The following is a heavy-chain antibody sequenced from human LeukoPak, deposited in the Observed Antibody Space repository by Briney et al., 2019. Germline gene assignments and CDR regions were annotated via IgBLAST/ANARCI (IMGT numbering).Heavy chain of an antibody. CDR3: ARDRDDILTGYYPYYFDY. CDR1: GFTFSKHS. V-gene: IGHV3-21*01. J-gene: IGHJ4*02. D-gene: IGHD3-9*01. CDR2: ISSTGSDI. Sequence: PGGSLRLSCAASGFTFSKHSMSWVRQAPGKGLEWVSLISSTGSDIYYADSVKGRFTISRDNAKNSLYLQMNSLRAEDTAVYYCARDRDDILTGYYPYYFDYWGQGTLVTVSS.